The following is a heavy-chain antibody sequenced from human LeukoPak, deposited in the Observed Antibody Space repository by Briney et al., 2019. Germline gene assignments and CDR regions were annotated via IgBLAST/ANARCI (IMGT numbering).Heavy chain of an antibody. CDR3: ARPQAAAAGALDY. CDR2: IWYDGSNK. Sequence: GGSLRLSCAASGFTFSSYGMHGVRQAPGKGLEGVAVIWYDGSNKYYADSVKGRFTISRDNSKNTLYLQMNSLRAEDTAVYYCARPQAAAAGALDYWGQGTLVTVSS. D-gene: IGHD6-13*01. J-gene: IGHJ4*02. CDR1: GFTFSSYG. V-gene: IGHV3-33*01.